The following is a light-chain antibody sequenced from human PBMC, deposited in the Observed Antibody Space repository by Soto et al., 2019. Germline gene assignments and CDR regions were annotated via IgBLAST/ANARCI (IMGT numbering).Light chain of an antibody. CDR2: SNN. J-gene: IGLJ2*01. CDR3: VAWDDSLNGYVV. CDR1: SSKIGSNT. V-gene: IGLV1-44*01. Sequence: QSVLTQPPSASGTPRQSVTISCSGSSSKIGSNTVNWYQQLPGTAPKLVIYSNNQRPSGVPDRFSGSKSGTSASLAISGLQSEDEADYYCVAWDDSLNGYVVFGGGTKVTV.